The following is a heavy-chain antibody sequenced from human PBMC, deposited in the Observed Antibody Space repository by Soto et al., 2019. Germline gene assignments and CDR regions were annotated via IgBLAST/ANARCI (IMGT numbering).Heavy chain of an antibody. D-gene: IGHD3-22*01. CDR2: TYYRSKWYD. CDR3: ARDGKGCLVIGV. J-gene: IGHJ6*02. Sequence: PSQNLSLTCAISWDSVASNSAAWNWIRQSRSRGLEWLGRTYYRSKWYDDYAVSVKCRISINPDTSKNLFSLQLNSVTPEDTAVYYCARDGKGCLVIGVWGQGTTVT. CDR1: WDSVASNSAA. V-gene: IGHV6-1*01.